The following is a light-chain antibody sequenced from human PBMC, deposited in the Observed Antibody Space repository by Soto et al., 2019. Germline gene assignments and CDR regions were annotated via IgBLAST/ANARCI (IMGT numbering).Light chain of an antibody. CDR1: QSISTF. CDR2: TAS. J-gene: IGKJ1*01. CDR3: QQSYSSPRT. Sequence: EIQMTQSPSSLSTSVGDRVTITCRASQSISTFLNWYQQKPGKAPKLLISTASNLQSGVPSTFSGSGSGTDFTLTIRSLQPEDSATYYCQQSYSSPRTFGHGTKVDIK. V-gene: IGKV1-39*01.